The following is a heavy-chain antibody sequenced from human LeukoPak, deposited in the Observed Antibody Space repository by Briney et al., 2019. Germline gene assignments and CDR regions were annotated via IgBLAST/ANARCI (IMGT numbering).Heavy chain of an antibody. J-gene: IGHJ6*03. CDR1: GGSISSYY. D-gene: IGHD6-13*01. CDR2: IYYSGST. V-gene: IGHV4-59*01. CDR3: ARGRGPTGYSSSWSGGYYYYYMDV. Sequence: MASETLSLTCTVSGGSISSYYWSWIRQPPGKGLEWIGYIYYSGSTNYNPSLKSRVTISIDTSKNQFSLKLSSVTAADTAVYYCARGRGPTGYSSSWSGGYYYYYMDVWGKGTTVTISS.